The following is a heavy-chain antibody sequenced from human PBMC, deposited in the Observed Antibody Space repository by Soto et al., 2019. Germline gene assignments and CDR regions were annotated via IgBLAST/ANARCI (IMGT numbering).Heavy chain of an antibody. CDR1: GGSISSSSYY. V-gene: IGHV4-39*01. CDR3: ARAIWFGDHNWFDP. J-gene: IGHJ5*02. CDR2: IYYSGST. D-gene: IGHD3-10*01. Sequence: SETLSLTCTVSGGSISSSSYYWGWIRQPPGKGLEWIGSIYYSGSTYYNPSLKSRVTISVDTSKNQFSLKLSSVTAADTAVYYCARAIWFGDHNWFDPWGQGTLVTVSS.